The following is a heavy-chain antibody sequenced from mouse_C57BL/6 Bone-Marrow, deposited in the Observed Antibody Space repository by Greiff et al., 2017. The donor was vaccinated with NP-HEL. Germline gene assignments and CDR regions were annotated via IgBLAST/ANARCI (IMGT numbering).Heavy chain of an antibody. V-gene: IGHV14-4*01. D-gene: IGHD1-1*01. J-gene: IGHJ3*01. Sequence: DVQLQESGAELVRPGASVKLSCTASGFNIKDDYMHWVKQRPEQGLEWIGWIDPENGDTEYASKFQGKATITADTSSNTAYLQLSSLTSEDTAVYYCTNYAWFAYWGQGTLVTVSA. CDR1: GFNIKDDY. CDR3: TNYAWFAY. CDR2: IDPENGDT.